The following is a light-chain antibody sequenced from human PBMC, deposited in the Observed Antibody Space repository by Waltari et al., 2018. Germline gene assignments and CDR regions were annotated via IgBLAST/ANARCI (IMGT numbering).Light chain of an antibody. J-gene: IGLJ3*02. V-gene: IGLV2-23*01. CDR1: SSDVGGYNL. Sequence: QSALTQPASVSGSPGQSITISCTGTSSDVGGYNLVSWYQQHPGKPPKLIIYEGNKGPSGVSHRVSGSKSGNTAALTIAGLQAEDEADYYCCSFAGSTTWVFGGGTTLTVL. CDR2: EGN. CDR3: CSFAGSTTWV.